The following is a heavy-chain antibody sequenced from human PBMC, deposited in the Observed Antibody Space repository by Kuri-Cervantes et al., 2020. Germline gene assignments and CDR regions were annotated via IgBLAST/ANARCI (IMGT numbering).Heavy chain of an antibody. CDR2: IKSKTDGGTT. CDR3: ARGQGRGYSYGS. Sequence: GGSLRLSCAASGFSFSNAWMSWVRQAPGKGLEWVGRIKSKTDGGTTDYAAPVKGRFTISRDDSKNTLYLQMNSLKTEDTAVYYCARGQGRGYSYGSWGQGTLVTVSS. J-gene: IGHJ4*02. V-gene: IGHV3-15*01. D-gene: IGHD5-18*01. CDR1: GFSFSNAW.